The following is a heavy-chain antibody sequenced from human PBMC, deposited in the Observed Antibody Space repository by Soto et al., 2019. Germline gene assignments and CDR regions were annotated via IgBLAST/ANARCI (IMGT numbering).Heavy chain of an antibody. V-gene: IGHV4-30-4*01. CDR3: ARRQLYCSGGNCYAFDY. CDR1: GASISSGYYY. CDR2: IYYSGSA. J-gene: IGHJ4*02. Sequence: SETLSLTCTVSGASISSGYYYWSWIRQPPGKGLEWIGYIYYSGSAYYNPSLKSRVTISVDTSKNQFSLKLSSVTAADTAVYFCARRQLYCSGGNCYAFDYWGQGTLVTVSS. D-gene: IGHD2-15*01.